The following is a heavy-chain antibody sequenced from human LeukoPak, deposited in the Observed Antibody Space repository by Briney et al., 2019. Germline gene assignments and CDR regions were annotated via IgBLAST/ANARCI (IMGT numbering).Heavy chain of an antibody. CDR2: INPNSGGT. V-gene: IGHV1-2*02. J-gene: IGHJ5*02. Sequence: ASVKVSSKASGYTFTGYYMHWVRQAPGQGLEWMGWINPNSGGTNYAQKFQGRVTMTRDTSISTAYMELSRLRSDDTAVYYCARVAVVYYDSSWFDPWGQGTLVTVSS. D-gene: IGHD3-22*01. CDR3: ARVAVVYYDSSWFDP. CDR1: GYTFTGYY.